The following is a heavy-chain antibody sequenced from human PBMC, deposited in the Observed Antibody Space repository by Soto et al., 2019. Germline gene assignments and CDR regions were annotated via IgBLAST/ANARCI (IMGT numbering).Heavy chain of an antibody. Sequence: QEQLVQSGAEVKKPGSSVKVSCKSSGGTFSSYAINWVRQAPGQGLEWMGVIITIFGTANYAQNFQDRVTITADVSTNTAYMELRSLRSADTDMDYCARANRYFFYGMDGWGQGTPFSVSS. J-gene: IGHJ6*02. CDR2: IITIFGTA. CDR3: ARANRYFFYGMDG. V-gene: IGHV1-69*01. CDR1: GGTFSSYA.